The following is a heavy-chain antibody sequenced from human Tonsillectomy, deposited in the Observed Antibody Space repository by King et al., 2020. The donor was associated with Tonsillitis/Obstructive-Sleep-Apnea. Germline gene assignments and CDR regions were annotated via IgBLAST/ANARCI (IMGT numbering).Heavy chain of an antibody. CDR3: ARSPYGDHYYYYYMDV. CDR2: ISSSISYI. CDR1: GFTFSSYS. V-gene: IGHV3-21*01. J-gene: IGHJ6*03. D-gene: IGHD4-17*01. Sequence: VQLVESGGGLVKPGGSLRLSCAASGFTFSSYSMNWVRQAPGKGLEWVSSISSSISYIYYADSVKGRFTISRDNAKNSLYLQMNSLRAEDTAVYYCARSPYGDHYYYYYMDVWGKGTTVTVSS.